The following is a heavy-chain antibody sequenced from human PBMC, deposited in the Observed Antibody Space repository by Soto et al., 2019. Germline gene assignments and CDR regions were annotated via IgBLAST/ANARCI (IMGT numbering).Heavy chain of an antibody. J-gene: IGHJ4*02. CDR1: GFTFSSYW. CDR2: INSDGNIT. D-gene: IGHD6-6*01. V-gene: IGHV3-74*01. CDR3: AREYSSSRYFDH. Sequence: PGGSLRLSCAASGFTFSSYWMHWVRQAPGKGLVWVSRINSDGNITSYADSVKGRFTISRDNAKNTLALQMNSLRAEVTSVYYCAREYSSSRYFDHRGQGALVTVSS.